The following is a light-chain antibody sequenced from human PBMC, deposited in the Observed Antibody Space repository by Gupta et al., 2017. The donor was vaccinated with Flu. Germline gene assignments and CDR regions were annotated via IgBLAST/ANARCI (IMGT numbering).Light chain of an antibody. CDR1: QSVLFNSNKQNY. J-gene: IGKJ3*01. Sequence: DIVVTQSPASLAGSLGERATINCKSSQSVLFNSNKQNYLAWYQQKAGQPPKLLFYWASTRESGVPDRFSVSGSGTDFTLTITSLQAEDVAVYFCHQYYSIPFTFGPGTKVDIK. V-gene: IGKV4-1*01. CDR3: HQYYSIPFT. CDR2: WAS.